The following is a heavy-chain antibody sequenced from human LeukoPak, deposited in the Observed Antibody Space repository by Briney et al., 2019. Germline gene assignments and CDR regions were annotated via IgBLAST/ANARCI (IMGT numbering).Heavy chain of an antibody. CDR3: AKDRTTMTNYFDY. V-gene: IGHV3-23*01. Sequence: GGSLRLSCAASGFTFSSYAMNWVRQAPGKGLEWVSTISGSGDTTYPTDSVKGRFTISRDNSKNTLHLQMNSLRAGDTAIYYCAKDRTTMTNYFDYWGQGTLVTVSS. CDR1: GFTFSSYA. J-gene: IGHJ4*02. D-gene: IGHD3-22*01. CDR2: ISGSGDTT.